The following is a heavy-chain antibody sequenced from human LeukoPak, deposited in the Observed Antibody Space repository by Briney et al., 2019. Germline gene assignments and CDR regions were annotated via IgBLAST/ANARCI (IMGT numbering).Heavy chain of an antibody. V-gene: IGHV3-30*18. CDR2: ISYDGSNK. Sequence: TGGSLRLSCAASGFTFSSYGMHWVRQAPGKGLEWVAVISYDGSNKYYADSVKGRFTISRDNSKNTLYLQMNSLRAEDTAVYYCAKDSSGWSGTGAFDIWGQGTMVTVSS. J-gene: IGHJ3*02. CDR3: AKDSSGWSGTGAFDI. D-gene: IGHD6-19*01. CDR1: GFTFSSYG.